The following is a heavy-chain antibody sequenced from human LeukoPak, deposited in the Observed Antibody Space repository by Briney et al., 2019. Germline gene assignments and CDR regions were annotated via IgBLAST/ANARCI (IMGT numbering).Heavy chain of an antibody. CDR2: IYYSGGT. V-gene: IGHV4-31*03. J-gene: IGHJ5*02. CDR3: ARGRGTIFGVVNPTNWFDP. Sequence: SETLSLTCTVSGGTISSGGYYWSWIRQHPGKGLERIGYIYYSGGTYYNPSLKSRVTISVDTSKNQFSLELSSVTAADTAVYYCARGRGTIFGVVNPTNWFDPWGQGTLVTVSS. D-gene: IGHD3-3*01. CDR1: GGTISSGGYY.